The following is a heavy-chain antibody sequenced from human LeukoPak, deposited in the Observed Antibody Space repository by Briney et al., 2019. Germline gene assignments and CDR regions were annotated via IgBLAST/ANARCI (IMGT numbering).Heavy chain of an antibody. CDR1: GFTFSSYA. Sequence: GGSLRLSCAASGFTFSSYAMTWVRQAPGKGLEWVSGISGSGASTYYADSVTGRFTISRDNSRNTLYLQMNSLRGDDTAVYYCAKDVGKWESLHFFDYWGQGTLVTVSS. V-gene: IGHV3-23*01. J-gene: IGHJ4*02. CDR3: AKDVGKWESLHFFDY. CDR2: ISGSGAST. D-gene: IGHD1-26*01.